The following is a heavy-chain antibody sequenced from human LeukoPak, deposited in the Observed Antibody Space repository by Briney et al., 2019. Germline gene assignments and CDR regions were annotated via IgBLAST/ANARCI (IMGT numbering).Heavy chain of an antibody. CDR1: GLNFSRNW. V-gene: IGHV3-7*01. D-gene: IGHD6-19*01. CDR3: YGAVAGDDSDS. J-gene: IGHJ4*02. Sequence: GGSLRLSCAASGLNFSRNWMTWVRQAPGKGLEWVANIKEDGSAKYYVDSVKGRFTISRDNGKNSLYLQMNSLRTEDTAVYYCYGAVAGDDSDSWGQGTLVTVSS. CDR2: IKEDGSAK.